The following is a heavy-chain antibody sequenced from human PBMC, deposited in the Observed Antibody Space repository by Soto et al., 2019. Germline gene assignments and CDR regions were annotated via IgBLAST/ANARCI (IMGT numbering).Heavy chain of an antibody. CDR2: IIPIFGTA. D-gene: IGHD3-16*01. J-gene: IGHJ6*02. Sequence: SVKVSCKASGGTFSSYAISWVRQAPGQGLEWMGGIIPIFGTANYAQKFQGRVTITADESTSTAYMELGSPRSEDTAVYYCARVGPTQAYYYGMDVWGQGTTVTVSS. CDR3: ARVGPTQAYYYGMDV. V-gene: IGHV1-69*13. CDR1: GGTFSSYA.